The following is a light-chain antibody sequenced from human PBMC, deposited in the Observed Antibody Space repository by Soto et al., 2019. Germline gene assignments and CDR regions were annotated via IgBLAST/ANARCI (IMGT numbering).Light chain of an antibody. CDR3: QQHSHWPPWT. CDR1: QNVRTF. V-gene: IGKV3-11*01. Sequence: EVVLTQSPATLSLSPGERATLSCRASQNVRTFLDWYQPKPGQAPRLLIYGGSNRATGIPARVSGSWSGTDFTLTISSLEPEDFAVYYGQQHSHWPPWTFGQGTRVEIQ. CDR2: GGS. J-gene: IGKJ1*01.